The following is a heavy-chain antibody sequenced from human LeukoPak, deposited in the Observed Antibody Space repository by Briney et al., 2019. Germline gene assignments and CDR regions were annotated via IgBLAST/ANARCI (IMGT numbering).Heavy chain of an antibody. Sequence: GASVKVSCKASGGTFSSYAISWVRQAPGQGLEWMGGIIPIFGTANYAQKFQGRVTITADESTSTAYMELSSLRSEDTAVYYCARSEVRGVPSYYFDYWGQETLVTVSS. V-gene: IGHV1-69*13. CDR1: GGTFSSYA. CDR2: IIPIFGTA. CDR3: ARSEVRGVPSYYFDY. J-gene: IGHJ4*02. D-gene: IGHD3-10*01.